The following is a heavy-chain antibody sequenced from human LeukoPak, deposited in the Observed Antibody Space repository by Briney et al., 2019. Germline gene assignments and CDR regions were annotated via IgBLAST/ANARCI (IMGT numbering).Heavy chain of an antibody. CDR1: GFTFSSYG. Sequence: GSLRLSCAALGFTFSSYGMHWVRQSSGKGLEWVGQIDQKDKGYATATAYAASVKCRFTISRDDSINTAYLQMKSLKTEDTALYYCTRDSGTYNWFDPWGQGTLVTVSS. V-gene: IGHV3-73*01. D-gene: IGHD1-26*01. J-gene: IGHJ5*02. CDR2: IDQKDKGYATAT. CDR3: TRDSGTYNWFDP.